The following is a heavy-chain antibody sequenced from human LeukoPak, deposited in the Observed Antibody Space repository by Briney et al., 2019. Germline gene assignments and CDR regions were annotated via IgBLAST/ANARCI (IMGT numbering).Heavy chain of an antibody. CDR2: ISSSSSYI. CDR3: AREPEWLLRRGPFDY. V-gene: IGHV3-21*01. J-gene: IGHJ4*02. CDR1: GFTFSSYS. D-gene: IGHD5-12*01. Sequence: GGSLRLSCAASGFTFSSYSMNWVRQAPGKGLEWVSSISSSSSYIYYADSVKGRFTISRDNAKNSLYLQMDSLRAEDTAVYDCAREPEWLLRRGPFDYWGQGALVTVSS.